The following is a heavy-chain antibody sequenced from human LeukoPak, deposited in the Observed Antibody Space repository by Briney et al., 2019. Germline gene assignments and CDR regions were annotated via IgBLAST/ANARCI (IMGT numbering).Heavy chain of an antibody. V-gene: IGHV3-30*04. Sequence: GSLRLSCAASGFTFSSYAMHWVRQAPGKGLEWVAVISYDGSNKYYADSVKGRFTISRDNSKNTLYLQMNSLRAEDTAVYYCARDRKAGWHSSSWYMDVWGKGTTVTVSS. D-gene: IGHD6-13*01. CDR1: GFTFSSYA. J-gene: IGHJ6*03. CDR2: ISYDGSNK. CDR3: ARDRKAGWHSSSWYMDV.